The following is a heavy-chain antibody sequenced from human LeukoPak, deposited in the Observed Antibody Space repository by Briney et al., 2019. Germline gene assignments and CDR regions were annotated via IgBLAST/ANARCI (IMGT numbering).Heavy chain of an antibody. CDR3: ARAVYDFWSGHSDYYYYMDV. CDR1: GFTFSDYY. D-gene: IGHD3-3*01. J-gene: IGHJ6*03. V-gene: IGHV3-11*01. CDR2: ISSSCSTI. Sequence: PGGSLRLSCAASGFTFSDYYMSWIRQAPGKGLEWVSYISSSCSTIYYADSVKGRFTISRDNAKNSLYLQMNSLRAEDTAVYYCARAVYDFWSGHSDYYYYMDVWGKGTTVTVSS.